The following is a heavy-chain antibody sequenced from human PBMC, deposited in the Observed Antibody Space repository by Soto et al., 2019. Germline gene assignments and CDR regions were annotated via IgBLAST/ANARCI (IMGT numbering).Heavy chain of an antibody. CDR3: ARSGRNAYYNMDV. CDR1: VYSFTTFW. V-gene: IGHV5-51*01. Sequence: PGESLKISCKGSVYSFTTFWIGWVRQMPGKGLEWMGVIYPGDSDTRYSPSFQGQVTMSVDKSISTAYLQWSFLKASDTATYYCARSGRNAYYNMDVWGQGTTVTVSS. J-gene: IGHJ6*02. D-gene: IGHD1-26*01. CDR2: IYPGDSDT.